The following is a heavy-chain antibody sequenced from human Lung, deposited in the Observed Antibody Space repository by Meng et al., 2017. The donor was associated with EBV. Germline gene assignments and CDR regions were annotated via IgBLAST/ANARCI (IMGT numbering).Heavy chain of an antibody. CDR1: GDSFNSPYYY. V-gene: IGHV4-30-4*01. CDR3: ARSPYSGSALPFFDY. J-gene: IGHJ4*02. Sequence: QVQLQASGLGPGKPSQTLSLTCPVSGDSFNSPYYYWSWIRQPPEKGLEWIGYIYYSGSTYYNPSLKSRVTISGDTSNKQFSLKLTSVTAADTAVYYCARSPYSGSALPFFDYWGQGSLVTVSS. D-gene: IGHD1-26*01. CDR2: IYYSGST.